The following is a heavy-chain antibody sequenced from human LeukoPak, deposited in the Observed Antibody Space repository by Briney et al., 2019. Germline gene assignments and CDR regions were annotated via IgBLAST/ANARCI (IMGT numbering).Heavy chain of an antibody. Sequence: ASVKVSCKASGYTFTTYGISWVRQAPGQGLEWMGWISTYNGNINYAQKYQDRVTVTTDTSTSTAYMELRSLRSDDTAVYYCARTSHGSGSYYTEDDYWGQGTLVTVSS. CDR2: ISTYNGNI. D-gene: IGHD3-10*01. CDR1: GYTFTTYG. V-gene: IGHV1-18*01. CDR3: ARTSHGSGSYYTEDDY. J-gene: IGHJ4*02.